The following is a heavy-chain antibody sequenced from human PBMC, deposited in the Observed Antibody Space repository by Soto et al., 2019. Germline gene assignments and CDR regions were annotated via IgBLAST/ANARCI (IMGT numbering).Heavy chain of an antibody. CDR3: ARCLTAMDPFDY. D-gene: IGHD5-18*01. CDR1: GYTFTGYY. CDR2: INPNSGGT. J-gene: IGHJ4*02. Sequence: ASVKVSCKASGYTFTGYYMHWVRQAPGQGLEWMGWINPNSGGTNYAQKFRGWVTMTRDTSISTAYMELSRLRSDDTAVYYCARCLTAMDPFDYWGQGTLVTVSS. V-gene: IGHV1-2*04.